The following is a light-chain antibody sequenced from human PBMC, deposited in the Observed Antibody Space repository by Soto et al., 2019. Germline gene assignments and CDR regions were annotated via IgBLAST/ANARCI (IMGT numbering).Light chain of an antibody. CDR3: QQYNNWPPLT. J-gene: IGKJ3*01. CDR2: GAS. CDR1: QSDSSN. V-gene: IGKV3-15*01. Sequence: EIVMTQSPATLSVSPGERATLSCRASQSDSSNLAWYQQKPGQAPRLLIYGASTRATGIPARFSGSGSGTEFTLTISSLQSEDFAVYYCQQYNNWPPLTFGPGTKVDIK.